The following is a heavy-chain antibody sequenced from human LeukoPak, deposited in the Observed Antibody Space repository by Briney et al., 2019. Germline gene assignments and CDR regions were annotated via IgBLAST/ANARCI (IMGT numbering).Heavy chain of an antibody. CDR3: TKGERGYDNWFDP. CDR2: IYTSGST. V-gene: IGHV4-61*02. D-gene: IGHD5-12*01. J-gene: IGHJ5*02. CDR1: GGSISSDNYY. Sequence: SQTLSLTCTVSGGSISSDNYYWTWIRQPAGKGLEWIGRIYTSGSTNYNPSLKSRITISVDTSKNQFSLKLSSVTAADTAVYYCTKGERGYDNWFDPWGQGTLVTVSS.